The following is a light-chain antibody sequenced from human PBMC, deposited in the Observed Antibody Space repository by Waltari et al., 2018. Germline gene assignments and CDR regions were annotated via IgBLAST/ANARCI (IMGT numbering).Light chain of an antibody. J-gene: IGKJ5*01. CDR1: QSVGGN. CDR3: QQRRTWPSIT. V-gene: IGKV3-11*01. Sequence: EIVLTQSPATLSLSPGQRGTLSCRASQSVGGNLAWYQQKTGQAPRLLIYDPSSRATGIPAMFSGSGSGTDFTLTISSLEPEDFAVYYCQQRRTWPSITFGQGTRLEI. CDR2: DPS.